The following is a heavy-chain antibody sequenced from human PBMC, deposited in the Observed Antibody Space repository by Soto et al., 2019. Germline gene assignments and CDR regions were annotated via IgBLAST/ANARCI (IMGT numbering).Heavy chain of an antibody. CDR2: ISSSGSTI. D-gene: IGHD6-19*01. J-gene: IGHJ3*02. V-gene: IGHV3-11*01. Sequence: QVQLVESGGGLVKPGGSLRLSCAASGFTFSDYYMSWLRQAPGKGLEWVSYISSSGSTIYYADSVKGRFTISRDNAKNSLYLQRNSMRAEDTAVDYCAAGYSSGWYKAGYAFDIWGQGTMVTVSS. CDR3: AAGYSSGWYKAGYAFDI. CDR1: GFTFSDYY.